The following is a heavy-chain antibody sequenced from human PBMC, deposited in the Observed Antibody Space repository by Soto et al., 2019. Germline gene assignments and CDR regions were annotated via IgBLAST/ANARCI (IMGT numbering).Heavy chain of an antibody. D-gene: IGHD1-26*01. CDR3: ARGYYRGNYRGPFDS. Sequence: QVQLVESGGGVVQPGRSLRLSCAASEFTFRSYGMHWVRQAPGKGLEWVAVIWYDGSDKYYGDSVRGRFTISRDNSKNTLYLRMNSLRAEDTAVYYCARGYYRGNYRGPFDSWGQGTLVTVSS. V-gene: IGHV3-33*01. J-gene: IGHJ4*02. CDR1: EFTFRSYG. CDR2: IWYDGSDK.